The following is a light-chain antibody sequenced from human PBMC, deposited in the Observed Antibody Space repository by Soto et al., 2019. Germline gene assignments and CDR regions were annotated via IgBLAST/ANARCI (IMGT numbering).Light chain of an antibody. CDR2: DVS. Sequence: QSALTQPRSVSGSPGQSVNISCTGTSSDVGGYNYVSWYQQHPGKAPKLMIYDVSKRPSGVPDRFSGSKSGNTASLTISGLQAEDEADYYCCSYAGSANWVFGGGTKLTVL. CDR3: CSYAGSANWV. CDR1: SSDVGGYNY. J-gene: IGLJ3*02. V-gene: IGLV2-11*01.